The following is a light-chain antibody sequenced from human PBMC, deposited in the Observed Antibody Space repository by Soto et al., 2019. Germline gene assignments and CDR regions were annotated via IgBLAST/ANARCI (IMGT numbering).Light chain of an antibody. CDR3: ETWDSKTHGV. J-gene: IGLJ2*01. CDR2: LEDSGNY. Sequence: QPVLTQSSSASASLGSSVKLTCTLSSGHSSYIIAWHQQQPGKAPRFLMKLEDSGNYNKGSGVPDRLSGSSSGADRYLTISNLQFEDEADYYCETWDSKTHGVFGGGTKLTVL. CDR1: SGHSSYI. V-gene: IGLV4-60*02.